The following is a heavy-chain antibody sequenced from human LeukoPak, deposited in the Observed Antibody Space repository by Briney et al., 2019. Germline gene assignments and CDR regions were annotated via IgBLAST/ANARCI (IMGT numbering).Heavy chain of an antibody. V-gene: IGHV5-51*01. CDR1: GYSFTSYW. J-gene: IGHJ4*02. CDR3: ARLGSILSGYFDY. Sequence: GESLKISCKGSGYSFTSYWVGWVRQMPGKGLEWMGIIYPGDSDTRYSPSFQGQVTVSADKSISTAYLQWSSLKASDTAVYYCARLGSILSGYFDYWGQGTLVTVSS. CDR2: IYPGDSDT. D-gene: IGHD1-26*01.